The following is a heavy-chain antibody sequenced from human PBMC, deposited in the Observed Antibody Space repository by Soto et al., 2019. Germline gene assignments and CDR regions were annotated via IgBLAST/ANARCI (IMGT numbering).Heavy chain of an antibody. CDR2: ISSSSSTI. CDR1: GFTFSSYS. D-gene: IGHD5-12*01. CDR3: ARDVSGYAHDAFDI. J-gene: IGHJ3*02. Sequence: PGGSLRLSCADSGFTFSSYSMNWVRQAPGKGLEWVSYISSSSSTIYYADSVKGRFTISRDNAKNSLYLQMNSLRDEDTAVYYCARDVSGYAHDAFDIWGQGTMVTVSS. V-gene: IGHV3-48*02.